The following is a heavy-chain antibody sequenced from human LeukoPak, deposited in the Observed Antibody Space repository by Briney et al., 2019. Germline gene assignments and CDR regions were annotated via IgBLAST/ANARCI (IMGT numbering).Heavy chain of an antibody. J-gene: IGHJ4*02. CDR1: GFTFSTYV. V-gene: IGHV3-33*01. Sequence: GMSLRLSCAASGFTFSTYVMHWVRQAPGKGLEWVTLIWNDGSNKYYADSVKGRFTISRDNSKNTLYLEMDSLRAEDTAVYYCARDRGYSVGHPFDYWGEGTLVTVSS. D-gene: IGHD5-18*01. CDR2: IWNDGSNK. CDR3: ARDRGYSVGHPFDY.